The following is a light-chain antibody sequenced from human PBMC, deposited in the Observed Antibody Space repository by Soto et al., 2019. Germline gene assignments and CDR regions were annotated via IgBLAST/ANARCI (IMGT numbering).Light chain of an antibody. CDR2: WAS. CDR3: QQSYSTPRT. Sequence: DIVMTQSPDSLAVSLGERATINCKSSQSVLYSSNKKNYLAWYQQKSGQSPKVLIYWASTRETGVPDRFSGSGSGTDFTLTISSLKAEDAAVYYCQQSYSTPRTFGQGTKVEIK. V-gene: IGKV4-1*01. J-gene: IGKJ1*01. CDR1: QSVLYSSNKKNY.